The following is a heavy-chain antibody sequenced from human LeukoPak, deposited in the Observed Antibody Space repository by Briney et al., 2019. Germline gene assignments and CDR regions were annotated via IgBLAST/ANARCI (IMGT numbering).Heavy chain of an antibody. J-gene: IGHJ3*02. CDR1: GGSISSYY. CDR2: IYYSGST. V-gene: IGHV4-59*12. D-gene: IGHD2-15*01. Sequence: SETLSLTCTVSGGSISSYYWSWIRQPPGKGLEWIGYIYYSGSTYYNPSLKSRVTISVDTSKNQFSLKLSSVTAADTAVYYCARGGGIVVVVAEPHAFDIWGQGTMVTVSS. CDR3: ARGGGIVVVVAEPHAFDI.